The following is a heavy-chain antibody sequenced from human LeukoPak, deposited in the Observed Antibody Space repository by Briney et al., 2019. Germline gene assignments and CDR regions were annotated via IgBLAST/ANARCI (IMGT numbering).Heavy chain of an antibody. J-gene: IGHJ6*02. CDR1: GGSISSYY. D-gene: IGHD3-22*01. CDR2: IYYSGST. CDR3: AREARYYDSSGYYASYGMDV. V-gene: IGHV4-59*01. Sequence: SETLSLTCTVSGGSISSYYWSWIRQPPGKGLVWNGYIYYSGSTNYNPSLKSRVTISVDTSKNQFSLKLSSVTAADTAVYYCAREARYYDSSGYYASYGMDVWGQGTTVTVSS.